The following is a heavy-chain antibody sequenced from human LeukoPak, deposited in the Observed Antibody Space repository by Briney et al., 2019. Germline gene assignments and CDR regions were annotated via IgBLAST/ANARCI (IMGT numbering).Heavy chain of an antibody. V-gene: IGHV4-34*01. CDR3: ARGYYYDSSGYYYFDY. CDR2: INHSGST. D-gene: IGHD3-22*01. Sequence: SETLSLTCAVYGGSFSGYYWSWIRQPPGKGLEWIGEINHSGSTSYNPSLKSRVTISVDTSKNQFSLKLSSVTAADTAVYYCARGYYYDSSGYYYFDYWGQGTTVTVSS. J-gene: IGHJ4*03. CDR1: GGSFSGYY.